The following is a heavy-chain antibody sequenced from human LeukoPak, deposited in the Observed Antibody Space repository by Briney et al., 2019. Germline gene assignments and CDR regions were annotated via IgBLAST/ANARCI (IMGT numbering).Heavy chain of an antibody. Sequence: GGSLRLSCAPSGFTFSRHGMHWVRQAPGKGLEWVAIISNDGSRKYYAHSVEGRFTISRDNSKNTLYLQMGSLRAEDTAVYYCARDRAWNYFDYWGQGTLVTVSS. J-gene: IGHJ4*02. CDR1: GFTFSRHG. D-gene: IGHD3-3*01. CDR2: ISNDGSRK. V-gene: IGHV3-30*03. CDR3: ARDRAWNYFDY.